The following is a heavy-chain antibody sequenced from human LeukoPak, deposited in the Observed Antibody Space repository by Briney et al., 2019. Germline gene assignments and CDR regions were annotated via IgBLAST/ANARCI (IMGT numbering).Heavy chain of an antibody. CDR2: ISAYNGNT. J-gene: IGHJ5*02. CDR3: ARNYYDSSGYVDWFDP. D-gene: IGHD3-22*01. Sequence: ASVKVSCKASGYTFTSYGISWVRQATGQGLEWMGWISAYNGNTNYAQKLQGRVTKTTDTSTSTAYMELRSLRSDDTAVYYCARNYYDSSGYVDWFDPWGQGTLVTVSS. V-gene: IGHV1-18*01. CDR1: GYTFTSYG.